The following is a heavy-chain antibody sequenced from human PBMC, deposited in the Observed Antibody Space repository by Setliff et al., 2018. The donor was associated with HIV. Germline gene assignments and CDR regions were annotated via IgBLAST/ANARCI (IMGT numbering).Heavy chain of an antibody. J-gene: IGHJ3*02. D-gene: IGHD6-6*01. CDR2: IDPTDGST. CDR3: ARGKQMSRRSDAFDI. V-gene: IGHV1-46*01. Sequence: ASVKVSCNSSGYRFSNHFFHWLRQAPGQGLEWMEVIDPTDGSTSFTQKFQGRVTVTRDTSTSTVYMELSGLKSEDTAMYYCARGKQMSRRSDAFDIWGQGTLVTVSS. CDR1: GYRFSNHF.